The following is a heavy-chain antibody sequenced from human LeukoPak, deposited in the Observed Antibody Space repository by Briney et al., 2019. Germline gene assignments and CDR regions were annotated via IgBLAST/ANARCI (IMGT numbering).Heavy chain of an antibody. J-gene: IGHJ5*01. CDR3: ARGTIFGAATNWFDS. Sequence: SETLSLTCTASGGSMSGYDWSWIRQSPGKGLEWIGCIYYSGTTNYNPYPKSRATISVDTSKNHFSLKLSSVTAADTAVYYCARGTIFGAATNWFDSWGQGTLVIVSS. V-gene: IGHV4-59*01. CDR1: GGSMSGYD. CDR2: IYYSGTT. D-gene: IGHD3-3*01.